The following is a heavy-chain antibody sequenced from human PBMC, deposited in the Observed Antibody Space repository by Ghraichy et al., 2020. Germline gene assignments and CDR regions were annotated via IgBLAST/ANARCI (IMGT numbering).Heavy chain of an antibody. CDR3: ARAATYNLDY. D-gene: IGHD5-24*01. CDR2: MEHSGGT. CDR1: GASISDNW. J-gene: IGHJ4*02. V-gene: IGHV4-4*02. Sequence: SKTLSLTCAVSGASISDNWWSWVRQPPGKGLEWIGEMEHSGGTNYNPSLKSRITISVDTSMNQFSLRLSSVTAADTAVYYCARAATYNLDYWGQGTLVTVSS.